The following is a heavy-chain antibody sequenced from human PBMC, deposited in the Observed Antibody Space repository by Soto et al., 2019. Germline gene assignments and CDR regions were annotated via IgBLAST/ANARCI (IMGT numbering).Heavy chain of an antibody. Sequence: EVQLVETGGDLIQSGGSLRLSCAASGFALSSCYMMWVRQAPGKGLECVSVTYTGGSTHYADSVKGRFTISRDDSTNTLYLQMNSLRAEDTAVYNCARDPPITSDYAMDVWGQGTTVIVSS. CDR1: GFALSSCY. D-gene: IGHD1-20*01. CDR2: TYTGGST. V-gene: IGHV3-53*02. CDR3: ARDPPITSDYAMDV. J-gene: IGHJ6*02.